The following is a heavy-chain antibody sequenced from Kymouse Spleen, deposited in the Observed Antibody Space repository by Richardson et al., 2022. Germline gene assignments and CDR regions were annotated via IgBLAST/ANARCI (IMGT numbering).Heavy chain of an antibody. D-gene: IGHD3-10*01. J-gene: IGHJ6*02. V-gene: IGHV3-30*18. CDR2: ISYDGSNK. CDR3: AKEGGTMVRGSYYGMDV. Sequence: QVQLVESGGGVVQPGRSLRLSCAASGFTFSSYGMHWVRQAPGKGLEWVAVISYDGSNKYYADSVKGRFTISRDNSKNTLYLQMNSLRAEDTAVYYCAKEGGTMVRGSYYGMDVWGQGTTVTVSS. CDR1: GFTFSSYG.